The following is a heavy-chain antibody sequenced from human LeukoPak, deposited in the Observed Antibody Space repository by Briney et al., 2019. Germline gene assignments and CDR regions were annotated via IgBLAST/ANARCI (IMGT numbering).Heavy chain of an antibody. J-gene: IGHJ3*02. CDR2: VGRDGSI. CDR3: ARRYYDTTGYTFDI. Sequence: GGSLRLSCVASGFTFNTYTMNWVRQAPGKGLEWISCVGRDGSIHYADSVKGRITISRDNAKNSLFLQMNSLRAEDTAIYYCARRYYDTTGYTFDIWGQGTMVTVSS. CDR1: GFTFNTYT. V-gene: IGHV3-21*01. D-gene: IGHD3-22*01.